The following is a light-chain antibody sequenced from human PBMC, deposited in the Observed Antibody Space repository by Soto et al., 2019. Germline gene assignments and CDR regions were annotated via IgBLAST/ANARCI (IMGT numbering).Light chain of an antibody. Sequence: EIVLTQSPGTLSLSPGERATLSCRASQSVSSSYLAWYQQTPGQAPRLLIYGASSRATGIPDRFSGSGSGTDFTLTISRLEPEDFAVYYCQQYCSSPPITFGQGTRLEIK. CDR2: GAS. CDR1: QSVSSSY. J-gene: IGKJ5*01. CDR3: QQYCSSPPIT. V-gene: IGKV3-20*01.